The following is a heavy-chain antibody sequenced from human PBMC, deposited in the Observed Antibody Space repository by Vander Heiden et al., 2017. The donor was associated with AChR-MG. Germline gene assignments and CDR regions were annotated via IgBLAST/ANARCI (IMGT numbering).Heavy chain of an antibody. CDR3: ARRGYYDGTRYYYY. V-gene: IGHV4-34*01. D-gene: IGHD3-22*01. CDR2: INQTGST. CDR1: GGSFSSHY. J-gene: IGHJ4*01. Sequence: VQLQQWGAGLLKPSETLSPTCGVSGGSFSSHYWTWLRQTPGKGLEWIGEINQTGSTNRNPSLESRVTLSIDTSKKQFSLKLSSVTAADTAVYFCARRGYYDGTRYYYYWGHGTLGPVSS.